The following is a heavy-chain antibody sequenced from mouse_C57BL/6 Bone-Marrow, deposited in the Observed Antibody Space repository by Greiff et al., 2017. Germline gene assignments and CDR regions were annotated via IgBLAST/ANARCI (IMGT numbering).Heavy chain of an antibody. V-gene: IGHV1-66*01. J-gene: IGHJ2*01. CDR1: GYSFPSYY. CDR3: ERRENYSLDN. Sequence: QVQLQQSGPELVQPGASVKISCKASGYSFPSYYIHWVKQRPGQGLEWIGWIYPGSGNTKYNEKFKGKATLTADTSSSTAYMQLSSLTSEDSAVYYGERRENYSLDNWGQGTTLTVST. D-gene: IGHD2-12*01. CDR2: IYPGSGNT.